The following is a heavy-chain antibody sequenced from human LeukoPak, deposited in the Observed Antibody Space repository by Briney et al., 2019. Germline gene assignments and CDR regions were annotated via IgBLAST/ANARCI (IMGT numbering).Heavy chain of an antibody. CDR3: ARSRATDAFDI. J-gene: IGHJ3*02. V-gene: IGHV4-59*01. D-gene: IGHD1-26*01. CDR1: GGSISSYY. CDR2: IYYSGST. Sequence: SETLSLTCTVSGGSISSYYWSWIRQPPGKGLEWIGYIYYSGSTNYNPSLKSRVTISVDTSKDQFSLKLSSVTAADTAVYYCARSRATDAFDIWGQGTMVTVSS.